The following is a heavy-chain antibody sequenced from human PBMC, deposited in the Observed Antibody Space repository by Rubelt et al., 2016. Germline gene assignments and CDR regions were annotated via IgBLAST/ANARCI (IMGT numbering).Heavy chain of an antibody. CDR3: ARGRVRAGVVPPDY. V-gene: IGHV3-30*03. D-gene: IGHD3-22*01. J-gene: IGHJ4*02. CDR2: ISYDGSNK. CDR1: GFTFSSYG. Sequence: VQLVESGGGVVQPGRSLRLSCAASGFTFSSYGMHWVRQAPGKGLEWVAVISYDGSNKYYADSGKGRFTISRDNSKNTLYLQMNSRRAEDTAVYYCARGRVRAGVVPPDYWGQGTLVTVSS.